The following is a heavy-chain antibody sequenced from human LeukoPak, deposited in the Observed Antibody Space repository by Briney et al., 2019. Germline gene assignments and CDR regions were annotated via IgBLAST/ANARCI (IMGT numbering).Heavy chain of an antibody. Sequence: PSETLSLTCTVSGGSISSSSYYWGWIRQPPGKGLEWIGSIYYSGSTYYNPSLKSRVTISVDTSKNQFSLKLSSVTAADTAVYYCARNNYGDYVDWFDPWGQGTLVTVSS. D-gene: IGHD4-17*01. V-gene: IGHV4-39*01. CDR2: IYYSGST. CDR1: GGSISSSSYY. CDR3: ARNNYGDYVDWFDP. J-gene: IGHJ5*02.